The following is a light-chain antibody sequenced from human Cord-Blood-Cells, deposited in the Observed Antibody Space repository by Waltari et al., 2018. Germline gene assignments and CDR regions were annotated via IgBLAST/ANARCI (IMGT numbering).Light chain of an antibody. V-gene: IGKV1-33*01. J-gene: IGKJ4*01. CDR3: QQYDNLPPLT. CDR2: DAS. CDR1: QDISNY. Sequence: DIQMTQSPSSLSASVEDRVTITCQASQDISNYLNWYQQKPGKAPKLLIHDASKLETRVPSRFSGSGSGTDVTFTISSLQPEDIATYYCQQYDNLPPLTFGGGTKVEIK.